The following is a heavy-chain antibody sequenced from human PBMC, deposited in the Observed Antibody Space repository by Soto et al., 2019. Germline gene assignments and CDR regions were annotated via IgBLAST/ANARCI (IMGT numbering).Heavy chain of an antibody. CDR2: ISAYNGNT. J-gene: IGHJ3*02. CDR3: ARAGETYYYDSSGYYDAFDI. Sequence: SSVKVSCKASCYAFTIYGISWVRHAPLQGREWIGWISAYNGNTNYAQKLQGRVTMTTDTSTSTAYMELRSLRSDDTAVYYCARAGETYYYDSSGYYDAFDIWGQGTMVTVSS. CDR1: CYAFTIYG. D-gene: IGHD3-22*01. V-gene: IGHV1-18*04.